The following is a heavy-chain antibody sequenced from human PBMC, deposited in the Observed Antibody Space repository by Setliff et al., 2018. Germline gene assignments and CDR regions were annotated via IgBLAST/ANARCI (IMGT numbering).Heavy chain of an antibody. CDR3: ARAAGYSSSWYHYYYGMDV. Sequence: SETVSLTCAVSGYSISSGYYWGWIRQPPGKGLEWIGEINHSGSTNYNPSLKSRVTISVDTSKNQFSLKLSSVTAADTAVYYCARAAGYSSSWYHYYYGMDVWGQGTTVTVSS. D-gene: IGHD6-13*01. J-gene: IGHJ6*02. CDR1: GYSISSGYY. V-gene: IGHV4-38-2*01. CDR2: INHSGST.